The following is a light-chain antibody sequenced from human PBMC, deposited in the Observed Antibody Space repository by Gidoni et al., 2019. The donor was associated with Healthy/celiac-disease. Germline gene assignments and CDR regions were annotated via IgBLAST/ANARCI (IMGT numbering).Light chain of an antibody. V-gene: IGLV2-14*01. CDR1: SSDVGGYNY. Sequence: QSALTQPASVSGSPGQSITISCTGTSSDVGGYNYVSWYQQHPGKAPKLMIYDVSNRSLGVSNRFSGSKSGNTASLTISGLQAEDEADYYCSSYTSSSTLGYVFGTGTKVTVL. J-gene: IGLJ1*01. CDR2: DVS. CDR3: SSYTSSSTLGYV.